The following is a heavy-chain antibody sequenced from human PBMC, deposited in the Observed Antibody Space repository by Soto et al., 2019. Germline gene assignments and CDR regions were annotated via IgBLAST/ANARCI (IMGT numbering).Heavy chain of an antibody. J-gene: IGHJ6*02. V-gene: IGHV5-51*01. CDR3: ARKNYYYDSRQYYYYGMDV. Sequence: GESLKISCKGSGYSFTSYWIGWVRQMPGKGLEWMGIIYPGDSDTRYSPSCQGQVTISADKSISTAYLQWSSLKASDTAMYYCARKNYYYDSRQYYYYGMDVWGQGTTVTVSS. D-gene: IGHD3-22*01. CDR2: IYPGDSDT. CDR1: GYSFTSYW.